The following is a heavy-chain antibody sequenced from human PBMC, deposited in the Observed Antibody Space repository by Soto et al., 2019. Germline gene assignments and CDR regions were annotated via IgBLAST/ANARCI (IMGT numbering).Heavy chain of an antibody. CDR2: IIPFFGTA. CDR1: GGTFSTFG. V-gene: IGHV1-69*01. J-gene: IGHJ4*02. Sequence: QVQLVQSGAEVKKTGSSVKVSCKASGGTFSTFGISWVRQAPGQGLEWMGGIIPFFGTAKYSQKFEDRITITADESTNTVYMDLRSLTSEDTAIYYFARTAPMDAGDKYYYDFWGQGALVTVSS. CDR3: ARTAPMDAGDKYYYDF. D-gene: IGHD3-16*01.